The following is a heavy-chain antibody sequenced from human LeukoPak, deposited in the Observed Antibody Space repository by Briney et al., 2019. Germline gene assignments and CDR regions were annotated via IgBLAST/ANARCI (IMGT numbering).Heavy chain of an antibody. CDR3: ARDRFVFYDSSGPLLFDY. CDR1: GFTFSSYA. J-gene: IGHJ4*02. D-gene: IGHD3-22*01. CDR2: ISYDGTNK. V-gene: IGHV3-30*03. Sequence: PGGSLRLSCAASGFTFSSYAMSWVRQAPGKGLEWVAIISYDGTNKYYADSVKGRFTISRDNSKNTLYLQMNSLRAEDTAVYYCARDRFVFYDSSGPLLFDYWGQGTLVTVSS.